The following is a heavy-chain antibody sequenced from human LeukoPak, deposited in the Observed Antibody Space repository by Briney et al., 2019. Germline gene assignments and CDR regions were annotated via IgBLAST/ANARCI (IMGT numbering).Heavy chain of an antibody. CDR1: GFTFSSYA. Sequence: GRSLRLSCAASGFTFSSYAMHWVRQAPGKGLVWVSRINSDGSSTSYADSVKGRFTISRDNAKNTLYLQMNSLRAEDTAVYYCARGDYYDSSGYPDFDYWGQGTLVTVSS. J-gene: IGHJ4*02. CDR3: ARGDYYDSSGYPDFDY. CDR2: INSDGSST. D-gene: IGHD3-22*01. V-gene: IGHV3-74*01.